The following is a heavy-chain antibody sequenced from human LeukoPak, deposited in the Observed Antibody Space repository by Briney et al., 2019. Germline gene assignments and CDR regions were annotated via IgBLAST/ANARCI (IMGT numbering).Heavy chain of an antibody. D-gene: IGHD6-6*01. J-gene: IGHJ4*02. V-gene: IGHV3-23*01. CDR1: GFTFSNYA. Sequence: PGGSLRLSCAASGFTFSNYAMNWVRQAPGKGLEWVSAISGSGGSTYYADSVKCRFTISRDNSKNTLYLQVNSLRAEDTAVYYCARGLYSSSPWGQGILVTVSS. CDR3: ARGLYSSSP. CDR2: ISGSGGST.